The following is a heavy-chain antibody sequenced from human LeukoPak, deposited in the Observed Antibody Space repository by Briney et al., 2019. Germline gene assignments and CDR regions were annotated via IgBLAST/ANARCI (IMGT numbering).Heavy chain of an antibody. Sequence: GALVKVSCKASGYTFTSYGISWVRQAPGQGLEWMGWISAYNGNTNYAQKLQGRVTMTTDTSTSTAYMELRSLRSDDTAVYYCARVARASGGSCYDYWGQGTLVTVSS. CDR2: ISAYNGNT. CDR1: GYTFTSYG. CDR3: ARVARASGGSCYDY. D-gene: IGHD2-15*01. V-gene: IGHV1-18*01. J-gene: IGHJ4*02.